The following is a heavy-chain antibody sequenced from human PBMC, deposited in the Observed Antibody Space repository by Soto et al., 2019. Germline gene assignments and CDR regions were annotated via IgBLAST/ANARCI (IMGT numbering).Heavy chain of an antibody. Sequence: VQLVQSGAEVKKPGASGRISCTASGISYTTYAIHWVRQAPGQGLAWIGWINAGNGDKRYSQRFQVRVTVTTDTSATPNYMDLSSLRSEETSIYYCARATSGHVTWGQGTLVTVSS. D-gene: IGHD5-12*01. CDR3: ARATSGHVT. CDR2: INAGNGDK. J-gene: IGHJ4*02. CDR1: GISYTTYA. V-gene: IGHV1-3*01.